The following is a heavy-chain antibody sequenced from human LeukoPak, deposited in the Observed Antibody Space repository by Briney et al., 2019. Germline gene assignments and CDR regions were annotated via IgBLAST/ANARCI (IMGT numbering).Heavy chain of an antibody. CDR3: VRESVRDYYFDF. Sequence: PVRSLRLSCSGSGFRFGGYALSWVRQAPGKGLEWVGFIRSKALYGTSEYAASVEGRFAISRDDSNNIVYLQMNSLKTEDTAVYFCVRESVRDYYFDFWGQGTLVTVSS. CDR2: IRSKALYGTS. J-gene: IGHJ4*02. V-gene: IGHV3-49*04. D-gene: IGHD3-10*02. CDR1: GFRFGGYA.